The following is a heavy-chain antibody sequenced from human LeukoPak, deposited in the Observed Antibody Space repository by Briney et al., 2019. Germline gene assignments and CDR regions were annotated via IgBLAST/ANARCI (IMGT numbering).Heavy chain of an antibody. D-gene: IGHD6-6*01. J-gene: IGHJ4*02. CDR2: ISYDGCNK. CDR1: GFTFSSYG. CDR3: AKDKYSSPYGLDY. V-gene: IGHV3-30*18. Sequence: PGGSLRLSCAASGFTFSSYGMHWVRQAPGKGLEWVAVISYDGCNKYYADSVKGRFTISRDNSKNTLYLQMNSLRAEDTAVYYCAKDKYSSPYGLDYWGQGTLDSVSS.